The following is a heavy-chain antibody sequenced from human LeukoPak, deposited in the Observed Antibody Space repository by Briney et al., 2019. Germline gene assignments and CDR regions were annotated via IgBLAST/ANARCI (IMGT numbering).Heavy chain of an antibody. V-gene: IGHV3-9*01. D-gene: IGHD1-26*01. J-gene: IGHJ6*03. Sequence: SLRLSCAASGVTFDDYAMHWVRQVPGKGLEWVAGISWNRGTIGYADSVKGRFTISRDNAKSSLYLQMNSLRSGDTAVYYCAKDMGPIGYSYYMDVWGKGTTVTVSS. CDR2: ISWNRGTI. CDR3: AKDMGPIGYSYYMDV. CDR1: GVTFDDYA.